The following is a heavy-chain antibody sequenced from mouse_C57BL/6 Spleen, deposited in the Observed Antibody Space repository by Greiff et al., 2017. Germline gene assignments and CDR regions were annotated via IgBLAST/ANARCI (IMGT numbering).Heavy chain of an antibody. J-gene: IGHJ4*01. CDR2: IHPNSGST. V-gene: IGHV1-64*01. D-gene: IGHD3-3*01. Sequence: QVQLQQPGAELVKPGASVKLSCKASGYTFTSYWMHWVKQRPGQGLEWIGMIHPNSGSTNYNEKFKSKATLTVDNSSSTAYMQRSSLTSEDSAVYYCARGGPSAMDDWGQGTSVTVSS. CDR1: GYTFTSYW. CDR3: ARGGPSAMDD.